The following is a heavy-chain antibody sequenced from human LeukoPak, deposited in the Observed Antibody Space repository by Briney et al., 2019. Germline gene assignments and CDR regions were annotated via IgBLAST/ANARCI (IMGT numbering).Heavy chain of an antibody. CDR2: IIPIFGTA. J-gene: IGHJ4*02. CDR1: GGTFSSYA. D-gene: IGHD3-22*01. Sequence: ASVKVSCKASGGTFSSYAISWVRQAPGQGLEWMGRIIPIFGTANYAQKFQGRVTITTDESTGTAYMELSSLRSEDTAVYYCARTAQYSSGYPYYFDYWGQGTLVTVSS. V-gene: IGHV1-69*05. CDR3: ARTAQYSSGYPYYFDY.